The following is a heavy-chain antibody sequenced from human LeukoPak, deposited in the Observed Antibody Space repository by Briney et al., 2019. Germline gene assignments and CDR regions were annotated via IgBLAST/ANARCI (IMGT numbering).Heavy chain of an antibody. CDR2: ISRSGSTK. CDR3: ARVRETQYYYYYYYMDV. D-gene: IGHD5-24*01. J-gene: IGHJ6*03. V-gene: IGHV3-11*01. CDR1: GFTFSDYN. Sequence: GGSLRLSCAASGFTFSDYNMRWIRQAPGKGLEWVSSISRSGSTKYYADSVKGRFTISRDNAKNSLFLQMNSLRAEDTAVYYCARVRETQYYYYYYYMDVWGKGTTVTVSS.